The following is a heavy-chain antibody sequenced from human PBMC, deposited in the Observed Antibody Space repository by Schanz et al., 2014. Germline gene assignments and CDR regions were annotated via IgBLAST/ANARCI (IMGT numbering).Heavy chain of an antibody. CDR1: GGTFSTYP. CDR2: ISTFRNEDT. Sequence: VQLEQSGAEVKKPGSSMKVSCKASGGTFSTYPINWLRQAPGQGLEWMGWISTFRNEDTNSAQRFQGRLTMTTDTSTSTAYMELRSLRSDDTAVYYCARGFDFWDRWGQGTLVIVSS. D-gene: IGHD3-3*01. V-gene: IGHV1-18*04. J-gene: IGHJ4*02. CDR3: ARGFDFWDR.